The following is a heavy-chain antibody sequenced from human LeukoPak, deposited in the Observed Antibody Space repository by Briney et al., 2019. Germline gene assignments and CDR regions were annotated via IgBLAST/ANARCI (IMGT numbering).Heavy chain of an antibody. D-gene: IGHD5-24*01. Sequence: GGSLRLSCAASGFTLSSYEMNWVRQAPGKGLEWVSYISSSGSTIYYADSVKGRFTISRDNAKNSLYLQMNSLRAEDTAVYYCARARDGYKHFDYWGQGTLVTVSS. CDR2: ISSSGSTI. V-gene: IGHV3-48*03. J-gene: IGHJ4*02. CDR1: GFTLSSYE. CDR3: ARARDGYKHFDY.